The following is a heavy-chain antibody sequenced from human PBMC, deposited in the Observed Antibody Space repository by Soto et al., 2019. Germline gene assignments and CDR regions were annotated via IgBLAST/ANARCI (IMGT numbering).Heavy chain of an antibody. Sequence: GGSLRLSCVVSGFTVSSSNYMSWVRQAPGKGLEYVSAISSHGVSTYYANSVKGRFTISRDNSKNTLYLQMDSLRAEDMAVYYCARDCGLRLGELSLGLDYWGQGTLVTVSS. J-gene: IGHJ4*02. CDR3: ARDCGLRLGELSLGLDY. CDR1: GFTVSSSNY. V-gene: IGHV3-64*01. CDR2: ISSHGVST. D-gene: IGHD3-16*02.